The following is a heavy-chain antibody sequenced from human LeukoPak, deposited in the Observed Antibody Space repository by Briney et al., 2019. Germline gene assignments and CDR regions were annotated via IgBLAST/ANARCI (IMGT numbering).Heavy chain of an antibody. D-gene: IGHD3-22*01. J-gene: IGHJ6*03. CDR2: INHSGST. CDR1: GGSFSGYY. V-gene: IGHV4-34*01. CDR3: ARGYSSGYYYYYYYYMDV. Sequence: SETLSLTCAVYGGSFSGYYWSWIRQPPGKGLEWIGEINHSGSTNYNPSLKSRVTISVDTSKNQFSLQLSSVTAADTAVYYCARGYSSGYYYYYYYYMDVWGKGTTVTVSS.